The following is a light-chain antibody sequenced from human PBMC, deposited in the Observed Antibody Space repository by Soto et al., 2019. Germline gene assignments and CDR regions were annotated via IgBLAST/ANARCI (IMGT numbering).Light chain of an antibody. CDR1: SSDVGGYNY. V-gene: IGLV2-14*01. Sequence: QSALTQPASVSGSPGQSITISCTGTSSDVGGYNYVSWYQQHPGKAPKLMIYEVSNRPSGVSNRFSASKSGNTASLTISGLQAEDEADYYCSSYTSSSSVVFGGGTKLTAL. CDR3: SSYTSSSSVV. J-gene: IGLJ2*01. CDR2: EVS.